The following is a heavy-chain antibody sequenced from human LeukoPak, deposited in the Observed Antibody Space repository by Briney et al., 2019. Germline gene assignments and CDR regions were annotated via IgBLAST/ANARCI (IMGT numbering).Heavy chain of an antibody. J-gene: IGHJ4*02. CDR2: INPSGGST. CDR3: ARDEIVATISGYFDY. Sequence: ASVKVSCKASGYTFTGYYMYWVRQAPGQGLEWMGIINPSGGSTSYAQKFQGRVTMTRDTSTSTVYMELSSLRSEDTAVYYCARDEIVATISGYFDYWAREPWSPSPQ. V-gene: IGHV1-46*01. CDR1: GYTFTGYY. D-gene: IGHD5-12*01.